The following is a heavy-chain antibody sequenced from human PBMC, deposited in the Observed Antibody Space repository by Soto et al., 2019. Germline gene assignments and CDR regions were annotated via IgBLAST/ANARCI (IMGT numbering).Heavy chain of an antibody. J-gene: IGHJ4*02. CDR1: GYTFTGYY. CDR3: ARSSWVGGYYFDY. V-gene: IGHV1-2*04. Sequence: ASVKVSCKASGYTFTGYYMHWVRQAPGQGFEWMGWINPNSGGTNYAQKFQGWVTMTRDTSISTAYMELSRLRSDDTAVYYCARSSWVGGYYFDYWGQGTLVTVSS. D-gene: IGHD3-16*01. CDR2: INPNSGGT.